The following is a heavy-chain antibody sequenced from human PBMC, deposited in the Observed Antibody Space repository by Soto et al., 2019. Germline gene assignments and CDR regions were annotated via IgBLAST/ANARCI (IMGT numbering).Heavy chain of an antibody. CDR3: ARGPSGDKVDY. CDR2: IYYSGST. CDR1: GFTFSSYA. V-gene: IGHV4-30-4*08. Sequence: LRLSCAASGFTFSSYAMSWVRQAPGKGLEWIGYIYYSGSTYYNPSLKSRVTISVDTSKNQFSLKLSSVTAADTAVYYCARGPSGDKVDYWGQGTLVTVSS. D-gene: IGHD7-27*01. J-gene: IGHJ4*02.